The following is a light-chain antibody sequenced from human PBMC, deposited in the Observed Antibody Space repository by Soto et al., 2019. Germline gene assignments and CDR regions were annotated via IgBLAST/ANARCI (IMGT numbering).Light chain of an antibody. V-gene: IGLV1-47*01. J-gene: IGLJ1*01. CDR2: RNN. Sequence: QSALTQPPSASGTPGQRVTISCSGSSSNIGSNYVYWYQQLPGTAPKLLIYRNNQRPSGVPDRFSGSKSGTSASLAISGLRSEDEADYYCQSYDSTLSDRYVFGTGTKLTVL. CDR3: QSYDSTLSDRYV. CDR1: SSNIGSNY.